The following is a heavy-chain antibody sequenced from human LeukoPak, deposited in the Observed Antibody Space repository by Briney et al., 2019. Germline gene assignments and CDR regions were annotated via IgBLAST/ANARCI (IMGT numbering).Heavy chain of an antibody. CDR3: ARDLYGGNAGLFDY. J-gene: IGHJ4*02. CDR1: GYTFTSYY. V-gene: IGHV1-46*01. D-gene: IGHD4-23*01. CDR2: INPSGGSK. Sequence: ASVKVSCKASGYTFTSYYMHWVRQAPGQGLEWMGIINPSGGSKSYAQKFQGRVAMTRDTSTSTVYMEMRSLRSEDTAVYHCARDLYGGNAGLFDYWGQGTLVTVSS.